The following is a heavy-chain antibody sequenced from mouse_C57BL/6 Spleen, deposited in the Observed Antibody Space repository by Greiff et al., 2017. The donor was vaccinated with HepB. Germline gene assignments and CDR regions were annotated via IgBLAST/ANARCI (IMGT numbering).Heavy chain of an antibody. CDR2: IDPSDSYT. V-gene: IGHV1-59*01. CDR3: ASSPTGTPFAY. J-gene: IGHJ3*01. CDR1: GYTFTSYW. Sequence: QVQLQQPGAELVRPGTSVKLSCKASGYTFTSYWMHWVKQRPGQGLEWIGVIDPSDSYTNYNQKFKGTATLTVDTSSSTAYMQLSSLTSEDSAVYYCASSPTGTPFAYWGQGTLVTVSA. D-gene: IGHD4-1*01.